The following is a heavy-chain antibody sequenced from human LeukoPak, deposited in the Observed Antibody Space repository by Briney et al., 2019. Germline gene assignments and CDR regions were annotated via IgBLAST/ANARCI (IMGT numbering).Heavy chain of an antibody. D-gene: IGHD2-2*01. J-gene: IGHJ4*02. CDR2: IYYTGST. Sequence: PSETLSLTCTVSGGSIDIYYWSWIRQPPGRGLEWIGYIYYTGSTEYHPSLKSRVTISLDTSKNQFSLKLTSVTAADTAVYYCARVYQSAEYYFDYCGQGNLVSVSS. CDR3: ARVYQSAEYYFDY. V-gene: IGHV4-59*01. CDR1: GGSIDIYY.